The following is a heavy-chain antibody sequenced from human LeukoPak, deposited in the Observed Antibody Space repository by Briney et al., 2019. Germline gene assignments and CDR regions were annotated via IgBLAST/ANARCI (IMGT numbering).Heavy chain of an antibody. Sequence: PGGSLRLSCAASGFSFNSDWMDWVRQAPGKGLEWVANIKHDESEKNYLDSEKGRFTISRDNARNSLYLQMNGLRVEDTAVYYCTRRLDDWGQGTLVTVSS. CDR2: IKHDESEK. V-gene: IGHV3-7*01. D-gene: IGHD3-16*01. CDR1: GFSFNSDW. J-gene: IGHJ4*02. CDR3: TRRLDD.